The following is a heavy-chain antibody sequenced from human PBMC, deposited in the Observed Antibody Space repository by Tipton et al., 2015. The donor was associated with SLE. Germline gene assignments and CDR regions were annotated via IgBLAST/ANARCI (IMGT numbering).Heavy chain of an antibody. CDR1: GFFVSDNY. CDR3: ARGPRPTDAFDI. V-gene: IGHV3-66*02. CDR2: IYAGGRT. Sequence: GSLRLSCAASGFFVSDNYMNWVRQAPGKGLEWVSIIYAGGRTFYTESVKGRFTISRDSSINTVYLQMNSLRAEDTAICYCARGPRPTDAFDIWGHGTMVTVSS. J-gene: IGHJ3*02. D-gene: IGHD6-6*01.